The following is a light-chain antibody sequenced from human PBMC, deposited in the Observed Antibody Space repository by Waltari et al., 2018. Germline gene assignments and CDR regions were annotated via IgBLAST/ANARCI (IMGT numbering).Light chain of an antibody. CDR2: VKSDGSH. CDR3: QTWDTGIRV. V-gene: IGLV4-69*01. Sequence: QLVVTQSPSASASLGASVKLTCTLSAGHTHYAITWHQQQPPKGHRFLLKVKSDGSHNKGDGIPDRFSGSSSGAERYLPISSLQSDDEAAYHCQTWDTGIRVFGGGTKLIVL. J-gene: IGLJ3*02. CDR1: AGHTHYA.